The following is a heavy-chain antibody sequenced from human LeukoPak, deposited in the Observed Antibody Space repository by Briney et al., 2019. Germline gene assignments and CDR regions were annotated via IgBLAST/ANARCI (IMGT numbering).Heavy chain of an antibody. CDR2: IGGSGGGI. J-gene: IGHJ4*02. CDR1: RFTFSSYA. Sequence: GGSLRLSCAASRFTFSSYAMSWVRRAPGIRLEWVSTIGGSGGGIYYADSVKGRFTISRDNSQSTLYLQMNSLRAEDTAVYYCAKYRGFGDSYDSWGQGTLVTVSS. CDR3: AKYRGFGDSYDS. V-gene: IGHV3-23*01. D-gene: IGHD3-10*01.